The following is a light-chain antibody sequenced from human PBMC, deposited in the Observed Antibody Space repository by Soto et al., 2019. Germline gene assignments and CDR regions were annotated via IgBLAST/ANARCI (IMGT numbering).Light chain of an antibody. CDR3: QQSYSTPLT. V-gene: IGKV1-39*01. Sequence: DIQMTQSPSSLSASVGDRVTITCRASQSISSYLNWYQQKPGKAPKLLIYAASSLQSGVPSRFSGSGPGTDFTLTISSLQPEDFATYYCQQSYSTPLTFVGGTKVEIK. CDR1: QSISSY. J-gene: IGKJ4*01. CDR2: AAS.